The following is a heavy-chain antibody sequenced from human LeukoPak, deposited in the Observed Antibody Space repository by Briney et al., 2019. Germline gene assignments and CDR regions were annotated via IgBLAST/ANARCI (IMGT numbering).Heavy chain of an antibody. CDR3: ARDLRAGDPGADWFDP. Sequence: ASVKVSCKASGYTFTGYYMHWVRQAPGQGLEWTGWINPNSGGTNYAQKFQGRVTMTRDTSISTAYMELSRLRSDDTAVYYCARDLRAGDPGADWFDPWGQGTLVTVSS. J-gene: IGHJ5*02. CDR2: INPNSGGT. V-gene: IGHV1-2*02. D-gene: IGHD1-26*01. CDR1: GYTFTGYY.